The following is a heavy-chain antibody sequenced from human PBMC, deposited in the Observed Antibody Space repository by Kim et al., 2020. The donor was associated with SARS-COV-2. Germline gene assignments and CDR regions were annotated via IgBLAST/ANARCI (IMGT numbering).Heavy chain of an antibody. J-gene: IGHJ6*02. Sequence: ASVKVSCKASGYTFTGYYMHWVRHAPGQGLEWMGWINPNSGGTNYAQKFQGRVTMTRDTSISTAYMELSRLRSDDTAVYYCARGVARRVYYYYGMDVWGQGTTVTVSS. CDR2: INPNSGGT. CDR3: ARGVARRVYYYYGMDV. V-gene: IGHV1-2*02. CDR1: GYTFTGYY.